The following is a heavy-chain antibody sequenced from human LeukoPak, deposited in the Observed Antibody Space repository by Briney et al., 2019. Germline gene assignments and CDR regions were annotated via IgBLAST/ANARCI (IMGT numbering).Heavy chain of an antibody. D-gene: IGHD6-19*01. CDR2: MRFDGSLE. CDR1: GFTLSSYG. J-gene: IGHJ6*03. CDR3: AATGSAWYESYYYYMDV. Sequence: PGGSLRLSCVASGFTLSSYGMNWVRQAPGKGLEWVAFMRFDGSLEYYADSVKGRFTISRDNPKNTLYLQMNSLRPDDTALYHYAATGSAWYESYYYYMDVWGKGTTVIVSS. V-gene: IGHV3-30*02.